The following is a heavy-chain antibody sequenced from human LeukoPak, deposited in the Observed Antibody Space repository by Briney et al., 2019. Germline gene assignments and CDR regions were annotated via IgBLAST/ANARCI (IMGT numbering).Heavy chain of an antibody. J-gene: IGHJ4*02. CDR3: ALIAVDWQQPFDY. D-gene: IGHD6-13*01. CDR2: ISSSSTTI. CDR1: GFTFSSYA. V-gene: IGHV3-48*01. Sequence: GGSLRLSCAASGFTFSSYAMSWVRQAPGKGLEWISYISSSSTTIKYADSVKGRFIISRDNAKNSVYLQMNSLRAEDTAVYYCALIAVDWQQPFDYWGQETLVPVSS.